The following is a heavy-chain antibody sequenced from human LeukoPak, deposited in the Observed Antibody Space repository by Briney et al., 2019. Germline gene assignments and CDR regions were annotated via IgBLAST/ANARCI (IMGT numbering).Heavy chain of an antibody. CDR1: GFTFSSYS. CDR3: AKDISGYYSGNWFDP. Sequence: GGSLRLSCAASGFTFSSYSMNWVRQAPGKGLEWVSSISSSSSYIYYADSVKGRFTISRDNAKNSLYLQMNSLRAEDTALYYCAKDISGYYSGNWFDPWGQGTLVTVSS. J-gene: IGHJ5*02. D-gene: IGHD3-9*01. CDR2: ISSSSSYI. V-gene: IGHV3-21*04.